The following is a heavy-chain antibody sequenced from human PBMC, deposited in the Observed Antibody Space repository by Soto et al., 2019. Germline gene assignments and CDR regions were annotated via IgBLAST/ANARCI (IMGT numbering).Heavy chain of an antibody. CDR3: AINYDYIWGQVAFDI. CDR1: GYTFTSYG. D-gene: IGHD3-16*01. Sequence: ASVKVSCKASGYTFTSYGISWVRQAPGQGLEWMGWISAYNGNTNYAQKLQGRVTMTTDTSTSTAYMELRSLRSDDTAVYYCAINYDYIWGQVAFDIWGQGTMVTVSS. V-gene: IGHV1-18*01. CDR2: ISAYNGNT. J-gene: IGHJ3*02.